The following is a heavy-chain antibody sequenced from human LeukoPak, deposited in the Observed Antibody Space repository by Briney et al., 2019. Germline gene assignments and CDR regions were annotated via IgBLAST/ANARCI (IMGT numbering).Heavy chain of an antibody. CDR1: GFTFRSYA. D-gene: IGHD3-22*01. CDR3: ARDRRATYYYDSSGYWRDY. CDR2: INSDGSST. Sequence: GGSLRLSCAATGFTFRSYAMSWVRQAPGKGLVWVSRINSDGSSTSYADSVKGRFTISRDNAKNTLYLQMNSLRAEDTAVYYCARDRRATYYYDSSGYWRDYWGQGTLVTVSS. J-gene: IGHJ4*02. V-gene: IGHV3-74*01.